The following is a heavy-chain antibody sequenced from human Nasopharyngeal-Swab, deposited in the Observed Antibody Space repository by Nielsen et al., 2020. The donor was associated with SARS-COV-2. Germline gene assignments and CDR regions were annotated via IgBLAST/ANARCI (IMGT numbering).Heavy chain of an antibody. V-gene: IGHV3-7*03. Sequence: WIPQPPRKGLEWVANIKQDGSEKYYVDSVKGRFTISRDSAESSLYLQMNSLGAEDTAVYYCASLLVVGATDIDCWGQGTQVTVSS. CDR3: ASLLVVGATDIDC. D-gene: IGHD2-15*01. CDR2: IKQDGSEK. J-gene: IGHJ4*02.